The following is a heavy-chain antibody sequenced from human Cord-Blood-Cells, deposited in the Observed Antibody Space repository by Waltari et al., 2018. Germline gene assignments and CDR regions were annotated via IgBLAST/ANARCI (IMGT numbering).Heavy chain of an antibody. D-gene: IGHD2-2*01. Sequence: QVQLVESGGGVVQPGRSLRLSCAASGFTFSSYGMHWVRQAPGKGLEWVAVIWYDGSNKYYADSVKGRFTISRDNSKNTLYLQMNSLRAEDTAVYYCARDLNQLLLYGGCFDYWGQGTLVTVSS. J-gene: IGHJ4*02. CDR1: GFTFSSYG. CDR2: IWYDGSNK. V-gene: IGHV3-33*01. CDR3: ARDLNQLLLYGGCFDY.